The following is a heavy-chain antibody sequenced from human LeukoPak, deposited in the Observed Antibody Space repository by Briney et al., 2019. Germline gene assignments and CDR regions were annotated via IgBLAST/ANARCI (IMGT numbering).Heavy chain of an antibody. V-gene: IGHV1-18*01. J-gene: IGHJ4*02. CDR3: ARERGYGSGSYLIEVPDY. D-gene: IGHD3-10*01. CDR1: GYTFTSYG. Sequence: ASVKGSCKASGYTFTSYGISWARQAPGQGLKWMGWISAYNGNTNYAQKLQGRVTMTTDTSTSTAYMELRSLRSDDTAVYYCARERGYGSGSYLIEVPDYWGQGTLVTVSS. CDR2: ISAYNGNT.